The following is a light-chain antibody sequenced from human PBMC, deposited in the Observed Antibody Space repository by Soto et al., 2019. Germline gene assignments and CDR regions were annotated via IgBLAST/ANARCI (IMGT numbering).Light chain of an antibody. CDR1: QSVRSNY. J-gene: IGKJ2*01. Sequence: EIVLTQSPGTLSLSPGERPTLSCRASQSVRSNYLAWYQQKPGQAPRLLIYGASSRATGIPDRFRGTGSGTDFTLTISRLEPEDFAVYYCQQYGGSPYTFGQGTKLEIK. V-gene: IGKV3-20*01. CDR3: QQYGGSPYT. CDR2: GAS.